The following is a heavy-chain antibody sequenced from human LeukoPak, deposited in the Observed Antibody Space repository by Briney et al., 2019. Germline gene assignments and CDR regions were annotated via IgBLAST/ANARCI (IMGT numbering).Heavy chain of an antibody. CDR1: GGSFSGYY. V-gene: IGHV4-34*01. J-gene: IGHJ4*02. Sequence: PSETLSLTCAVYGGSFSGYYWNWIPRPPGKGLEWIGEINHSGSTYYNPSLKSRVTISVDTSKNQFSLKLSSVTAADTAVYYCARGYLWEYQLLNHFDYWGQGTLVTVSS. CDR3: ARGYLWEYQLLNHFDY. CDR2: INHSGST. D-gene: IGHD2-2*01.